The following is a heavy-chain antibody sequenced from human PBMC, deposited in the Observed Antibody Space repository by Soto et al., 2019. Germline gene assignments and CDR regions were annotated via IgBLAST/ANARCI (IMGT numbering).Heavy chain of an antibody. Sequence: PGGSLRLSCAASGFDISNAWMSWVRQAPGKGLEWVGRIKRKTDGEIRDYAAFVKGRFTISRDDSKNTLYVQMNSLETEDTAVYHCTGFHHWGQGTRVTVPS. CDR3: TGFHH. V-gene: IGHV3-15*01. J-gene: IGHJ4*02. CDR1: GFDISNAW. CDR2: IKRKTDGEIR.